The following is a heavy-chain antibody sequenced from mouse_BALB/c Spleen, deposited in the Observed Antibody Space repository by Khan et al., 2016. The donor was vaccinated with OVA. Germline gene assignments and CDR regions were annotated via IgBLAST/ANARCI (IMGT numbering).Heavy chain of an antibody. J-gene: IGHJ4*01. D-gene: IGHD2-3*01. CDR3: ARDGSQYNYAMDY. Sequence: QLEESGPGLVKPSQSLSLTCTVTGYSITSDYAWNWIRQFPGNKLEWMGYINYSGSTNYNPALKSRISITRDTSKNQFFLQLNSVTTADTATXYCARDGSQYNYAMDYWGQGTSVTVSS. CDR1: GYSITSDYA. V-gene: IGHV3-2*02. CDR2: INYSGST.